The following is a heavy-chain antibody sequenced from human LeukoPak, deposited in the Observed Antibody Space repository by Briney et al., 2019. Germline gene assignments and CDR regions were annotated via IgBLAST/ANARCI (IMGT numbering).Heavy chain of an antibody. CDR3: AIDVDTAMVPHLDN. CDR2: ISSSSSYI. Sequence: GGSLRLSCAASGFTFSSYSMNWVRQAPGKGLEWVSSISSSSSYIYYADSVKGRFTISSDNAKNSLYLQMNRLRAEHTAVYYCAIDVDTAMVPHLDNWGKGTRVTVSS. V-gene: IGHV3-21*01. J-gene: IGHJ4*02. D-gene: IGHD5-18*01. CDR1: GFTFSSYS.